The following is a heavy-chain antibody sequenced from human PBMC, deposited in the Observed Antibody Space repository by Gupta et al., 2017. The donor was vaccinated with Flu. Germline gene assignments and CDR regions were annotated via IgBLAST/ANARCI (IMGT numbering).Heavy chain of an antibody. Sequence: QVQLVQSGTEVRKPGASVKISCKAFGSIFSNYFIHWVRQAPGQGLEWMAIIDSSGGGTSYAEKFQGRVTMTSDTSTSTVYMELSSLRSEDTAFYYCAIPILGTYRGDAFDIWGLGTLVTVSS. CDR2: IDSSGGGT. J-gene: IGHJ3*02. V-gene: IGHV1-46*01. CDR3: AIPILGTYRGDAFDI. CDR1: GSIFSNYF. D-gene: IGHD7-27*01.